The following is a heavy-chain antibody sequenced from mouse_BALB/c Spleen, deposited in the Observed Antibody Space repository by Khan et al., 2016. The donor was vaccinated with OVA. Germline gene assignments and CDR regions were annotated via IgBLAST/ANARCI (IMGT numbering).Heavy chain of an antibody. V-gene: IGHV1-77*01. Sequence: QVQLQQSGAELARPGASVKLSCKTSGYTFTDYNINWMRQRTGQGLEWIGEIYPGSDNTFYNEKFRGKATLTADKSSSTASMQLSSLTSEDSAVYFCAREWAAWFSYWGQGTLVTVSA. CDR3: AREWAAWFSY. J-gene: IGHJ3*01. CDR1: GYTFTDYN. CDR2: IYPGSDNT.